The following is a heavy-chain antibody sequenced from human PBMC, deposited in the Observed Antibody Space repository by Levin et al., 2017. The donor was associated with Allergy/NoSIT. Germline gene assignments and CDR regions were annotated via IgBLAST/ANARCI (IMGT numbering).Heavy chain of an antibody. J-gene: IGHJ6*03. CDR2: ISSSSSTI. V-gene: IGHV3-48*01. Sequence: GGSLRLSCAASGFTFSSYSMNWVRQAPEKGLEWVSYISSSSSTIYYADSVKGRFTISRVNAKNSLYLQMNSLRAEETAVYYCARLYHCSSTSCYVRYYYYYMDVWGKGTTVTVSS. CDR3: ARLYHCSSTSCYVRYYYYYMDV. D-gene: IGHD2-2*01. CDR1: GFTFSSYS.